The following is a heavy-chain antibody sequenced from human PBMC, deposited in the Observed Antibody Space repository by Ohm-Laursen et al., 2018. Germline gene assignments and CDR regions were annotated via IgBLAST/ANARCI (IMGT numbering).Heavy chain of an antibody. CDR1: GFTFSSYG. CDR3: AKEVLHYYDSSGGFDY. Sequence: GSLRLSCTASGFTFSSYGMHWVRQAPGKGLEWVANIKQDGSEKYYVDSVKGRFTISRDNAKNSLYLQMNSLRAEDTAVYYCAKEVLHYYDSSGGFDYWGQGTLVTVSS. D-gene: IGHD3-22*01. J-gene: IGHJ4*02. CDR2: IKQDGSEK. V-gene: IGHV3-7*01.